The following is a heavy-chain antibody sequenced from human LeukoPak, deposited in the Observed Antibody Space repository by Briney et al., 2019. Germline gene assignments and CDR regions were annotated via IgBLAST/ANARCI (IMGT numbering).Heavy chain of an antibody. J-gene: IGHJ4*02. D-gene: IGHD6-19*01. CDR3: AKDYSIAVTGSDY. CDR1: GFIFSSYA. V-gene: IGHV3-33*06. CDR2: IWHDGNNK. Sequence: PGRSLRLSCAASGFIFSSYAMHWVRQAPGKGLEWVAVIWHDGNNKNYADSVKGRFTISRDNSKNTLYLQMNSLRAEDTAVYYCAKDYSIAVTGSDYWGQGTPVTVSS.